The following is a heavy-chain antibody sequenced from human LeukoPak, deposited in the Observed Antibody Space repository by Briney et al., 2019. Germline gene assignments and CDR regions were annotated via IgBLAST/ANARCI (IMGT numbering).Heavy chain of an antibody. CDR2: ISSSGSTI. J-gene: IGHJ4*02. CDR3: AKDMYSSGWSGLDY. CDR1: GFTFSSYE. D-gene: IGHD6-19*01. V-gene: IGHV3-48*03. Sequence: GGSLRLSCAASGFTFSSYEMNWVRQAPGKGLEWVSYISSSGSTIYYADSVKGRFTISRDNAKNSLYLQMNSLRAEDTALYYCAKDMYSSGWSGLDYWGQGTLVTVSS.